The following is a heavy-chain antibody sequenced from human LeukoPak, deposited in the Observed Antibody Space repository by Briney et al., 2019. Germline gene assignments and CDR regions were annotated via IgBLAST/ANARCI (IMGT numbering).Heavy chain of an antibody. CDR3: ARDERSGWYDWFDP. J-gene: IGHJ5*02. D-gene: IGHD6-19*01. V-gene: IGHV4-34*01. Sequence: SETLSLTCAVYGGSFSGYYWSWIRQPPGKGLEWIGEINHSGSTNYNPSLKSRVTISVDTSKNQFSLKLSSVTAADTAVYYCARDERSGWYDWFDPWGQGTLVTVSS. CDR2: INHSGST. CDR1: GGSFSGYY.